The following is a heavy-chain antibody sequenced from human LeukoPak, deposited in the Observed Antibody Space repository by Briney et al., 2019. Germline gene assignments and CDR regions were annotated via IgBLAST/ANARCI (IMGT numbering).Heavy chain of an antibody. D-gene: IGHD5-24*01. J-gene: IGHJ4*02. Sequence: GGSLRLSRAASGFTFSGYWMSWVRQAPGKGLEWVANIKTDGSDKNYVDSVRGRFTISRDNAKNSLYLQMNSLRADDTAIYYCARDRGWLQYDSWGQGALVTVSS. V-gene: IGHV3-7*04. CDR3: ARDRGWLQYDS. CDR2: IKTDGSDK. CDR1: GFTFSGYW.